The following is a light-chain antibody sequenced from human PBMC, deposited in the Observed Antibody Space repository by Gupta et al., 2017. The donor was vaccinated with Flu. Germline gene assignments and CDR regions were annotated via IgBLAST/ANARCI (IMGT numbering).Light chain of an antibody. Sequence: SGLTQPPSVSGAPGQRLTIYCTGSSSNLGAGYDVHWYQHFPGKAPKLLLYGNNHRPSGVPDRFSGSKSGTSASLAITGLQADDEADYFCQSYDSSLSGSVFGGGTKLTVL. CDR1: SSNLGAGYD. V-gene: IGLV1-40*01. CDR3: QSYDSSLSGSV. CDR2: GNN. J-gene: IGLJ3*02.